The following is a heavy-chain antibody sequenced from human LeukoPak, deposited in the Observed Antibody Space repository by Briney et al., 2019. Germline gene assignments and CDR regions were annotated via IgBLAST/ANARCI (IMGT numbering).Heavy chain of an antibody. D-gene: IGHD3-10*01. CDR3: AKGWFGETLHGPHDY. CDR2: ISSSGSLT. V-gene: IGHV3-23*01. CDR1: QFTFSSYA. J-gene: IGHJ4*02. Sequence: GGSLRLSCAASQFTFSSYAMTWVRQAPGKGLEWVSSISSSGSLTYYADSVKGRFTISRDNSKSILFLQMNSLTVEDTAVYYWAKGWFGETLHGPHDYWGQGALVTVSS.